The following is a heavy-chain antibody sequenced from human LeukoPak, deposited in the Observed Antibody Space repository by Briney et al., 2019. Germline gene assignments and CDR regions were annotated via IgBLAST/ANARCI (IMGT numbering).Heavy chain of an antibody. CDR3: ARGRSRKGYQLLWGVYYYYYMDV. Sequence: ASVKVSCKASGYTFTGYYMHWVRQAPGQGLEWMGWINPNSGGTNYAQKFQGRVTMTRDTSISTAYMELSSLRSEDTAVYYCARGRSRKGYQLLWGVYYYYYMDVWGKGTTVTISS. CDR2: INPNSGGT. CDR1: GYTFTGYY. J-gene: IGHJ6*03. D-gene: IGHD2-2*01. V-gene: IGHV1-2*02.